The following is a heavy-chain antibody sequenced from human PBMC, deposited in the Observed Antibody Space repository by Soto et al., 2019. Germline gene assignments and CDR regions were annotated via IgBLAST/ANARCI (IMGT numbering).Heavy chain of an antibody. CDR1: GFTFSSYG. J-gene: IGHJ4*02. CDR3: ARDSRYSGYDGAFDY. V-gene: IGHV3-33*01. CDR2: IWYDGSNK. D-gene: IGHD5-12*01. Sequence: GGSLRLSCAASGFTFSSYGMHWVRQAPGKGLEWVAVIWYDGSNKYYADSVKGRFTISRDNSKNTLYLQMNSLRAEDTAVYYCARDSRYSGYDGAFDYWGQGTLVTVSS.